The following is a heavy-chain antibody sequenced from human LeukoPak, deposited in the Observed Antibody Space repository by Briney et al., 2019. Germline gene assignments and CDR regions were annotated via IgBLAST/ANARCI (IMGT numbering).Heavy chain of an antibody. CDR1: GFTFSSYD. CDR2: ISSSGTSI. V-gene: IGHV3-48*03. D-gene: IGHD5-12*01. Sequence: GGSLRLSCAASGFTFSSYDMWWVRQAPGKGLEWVSYISSSGTSIYYADSVKGRFTISRDNAKNSLYLQMNSLRAEDTAVYYCARDIYSGYDYEGSYYYYGMDVWGQGTTVTVSS. J-gene: IGHJ6*02. CDR3: ARDIYSGYDYEGSYYYYGMDV.